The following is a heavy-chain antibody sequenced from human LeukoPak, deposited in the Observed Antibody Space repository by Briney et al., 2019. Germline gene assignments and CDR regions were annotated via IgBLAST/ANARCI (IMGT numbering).Heavy chain of an antibody. CDR1: GGSINSYY. J-gene: IGHJ4*02. V-gene: IGHV4-59*01. Sequence: SETLSLTCTVSGGSINSYYWSWIRQPPGKGLEWIGYIYYSGSTNYNPSLESRVTISVDTSKNQFSLRLSSVTAADTAVYYCARDKCSSTSCLSYFDYWGQGTLVTVSS. CDR2: IYYSGST. CDR3: ARDKCSSTSCLSYFDY. D-gene: IGHD2-2*01.